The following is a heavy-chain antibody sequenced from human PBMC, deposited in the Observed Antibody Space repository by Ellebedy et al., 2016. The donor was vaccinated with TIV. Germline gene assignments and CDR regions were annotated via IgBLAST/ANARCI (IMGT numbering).Heavy chain of an antibody. J-gene: IGHJ5*02. V-gene: IGHV1-69*13. CDR3: ARDQAFGSGSKNWFDP. CDR2: IIPIFGTA. Sequence: ASVKVSCKASGGTFSSYAISWVRQAPGQGLEWMGGIIPIFGTANYAQKFQGRVTITADESTSTAYMELSSLRSEDTAVYYCARDQAFGSGSKNWFDPWGQGTLVTVSS. CDR1: GGTFSSYA. D-gene: IGHD3-10*01.